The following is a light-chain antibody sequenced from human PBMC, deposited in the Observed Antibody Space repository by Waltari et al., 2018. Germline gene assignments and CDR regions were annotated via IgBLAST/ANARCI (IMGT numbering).Light chain of an antibody. Sequence: DIQMTQSPSTLSASVGDRITITYRTSQSVKNNLAWDYKKQGKAPKVLIHKASRLEGGVPSRFSGSGYGTEFTLTISSLQPDDFATYYCQEYDSLPVTFGGGTRVEIK. J-gene: IGKJ4*01. CDR1: QSVKNN. CDR2: KAS. CDR3: QEYDSLPVT. V-gene: IGKV1-5*03.